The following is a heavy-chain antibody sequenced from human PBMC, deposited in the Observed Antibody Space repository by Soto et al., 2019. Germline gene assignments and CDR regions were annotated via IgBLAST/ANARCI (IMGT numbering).Heavy chain of an antibody. CDR3: ARAGTGWYWFDP. D-gene: IGHD6-19*01. J-gene: IGHJ5*02. V-gene: IGHV3-74*01. CDR2: INYDGSTT. Sequence: EVQLVESGGGLVQPGGSLRLSCAASGFTFSSYWMHWVRQVPGKGLVWVSRINYDGSTTTYADSVKGRLTISRDNARNTRYLQMNSVSAEDTAVYYCARAGTGWYWFDPWGQGTLVTVSS. CDR1: GFTFSSYW.